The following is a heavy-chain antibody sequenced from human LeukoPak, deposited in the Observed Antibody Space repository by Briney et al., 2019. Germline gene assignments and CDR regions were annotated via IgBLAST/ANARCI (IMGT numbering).Heavy chain of an antibody. CDR2: ITSGTSNM. Sequence: GGSLRLSCAASGFTFSAYSMNWVRQAPGKGLEWVSHITSGTSNMYYADSVKGRFTISRDNAKNSLYLQMNSLRAEDTGVYYCARVRGSYYMDVWGKGTTVTVSS. J-gene: IGHJ6*03. CDR1: GFTFSAYS. V-gene: IGHV3-48*01. CDR3: ARVRGSYYMDV.